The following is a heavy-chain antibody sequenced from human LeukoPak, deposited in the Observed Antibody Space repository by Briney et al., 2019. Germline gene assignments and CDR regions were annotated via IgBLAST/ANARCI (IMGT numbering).Heavy chain of an antibody. Sequence: ASVKVSCKASGYTFTSYDIKWVRQATGQGLEWMGWMNPNSGNTGYAQKFQGRVTMTRNTSISTAYMELSSLRSEDTAVYYCARVGGSSLNMDVWGKGTTVTISS. CDR3: ARVGGSSLNMDV. V-gene: IGHV1-8*01. D-gene: IGHD6-13*01. CDR1: GYTFTSYD. J-gene: IGHJ6*03. CDR2: MNPNSGNT.